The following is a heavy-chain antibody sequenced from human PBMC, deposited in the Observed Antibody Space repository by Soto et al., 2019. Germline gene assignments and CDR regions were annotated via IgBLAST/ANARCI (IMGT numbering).Heavy chain of an antibody. Sequence: EVQLLDSGGGLVQPGGSLRLSCAASGFTFSSYAMTWVRQAPGKGLEWVSGISGSGGSTYYADSVKGRFTISRDNYKNTLYLQMNSLRAEDTAVYYCAKEGPYSSGWYWFDPWGQGTLVTVSS. CDR1: GFTFSSYA. V-gene: IGHV3-23*01. CDR3: AKEGPYSSGWYWFDP. CDR2: ISGSGGST. J-gene: IGHJ5*02. D-gene: IGHD6-19*01.